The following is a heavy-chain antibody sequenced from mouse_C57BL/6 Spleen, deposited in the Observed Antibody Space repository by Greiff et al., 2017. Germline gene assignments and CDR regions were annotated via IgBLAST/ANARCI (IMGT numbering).Heavy chain of an antibody. CDR1: GFNIKDYY. CDR2: IDPEDGET. D-gene: IGHD2-3*01. J-gene: IGHJ4*01. V-gene: IGHV14-2*01. Sequence: LVESGAELVKPGDSVKLSCTASGFNIKDYYMHWVKQRTEQGLEWIGRIDPEDGETKYTPKFQGKATITADTSSNTAYLQLSSLTSEDTAVYYCARGIYDGYYDYAMDYWGQGTSVTVSS. CDR3: ARGIYDGYYDYAMDY.